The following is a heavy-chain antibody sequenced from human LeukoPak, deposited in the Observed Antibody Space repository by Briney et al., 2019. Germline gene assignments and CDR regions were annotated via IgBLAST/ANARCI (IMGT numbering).Heavy chain of an antibody. CDR1: GFTFSSYW. V-gene: IGHV3-74*01. CDR2: INSDGSST. Sequence: PGGSLRLSCAASGFTFSSYWMHWVRQAPGKGLVWVSRINSDGSSTSYADSVKGRFTISRDNAKNTLYLQMNSLRAEDTAVYYCARDLYGDYEYNWFDPWGQGNLVTVSS. CDR3: ARDLYGDYEYNWFDP. D-gene: IGHD4-17*01. J-gene: IGHJ5*02.